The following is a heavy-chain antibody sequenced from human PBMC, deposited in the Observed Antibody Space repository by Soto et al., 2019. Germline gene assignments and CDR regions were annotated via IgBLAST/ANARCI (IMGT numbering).Heavy chain of an antibody. J-gene: IGHJ4*02. V-gene: IGHV1-8*01. D-gene: IGHD4-17*01. CDR3: ARGDYGDYAIDY. CDR1: EYTFTSYD. Sequence: ASVKVSCKASEYTFTSYDINWVRQATGQGLEWMGWMNPNGGNTGYAQKFQGRVTMTRNTSISTAYMELSSLRSEDTAVYYCARGDYGDYAIDYWGQGTLVTVSS. CDR2: MNPNGGNT.